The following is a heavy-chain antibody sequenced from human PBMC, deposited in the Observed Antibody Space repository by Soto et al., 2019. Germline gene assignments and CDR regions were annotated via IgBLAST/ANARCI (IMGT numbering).Heavy chain of an antibody. D-gene: IGHD3-10*01. CDR1: GGSISSSNHY. J-gene: IGHJ5*02. CDR2: IYYSGGT. CDR3: ARRSYGSGVDL. V-gene: IGHV4-39*01. Sequence: QLQLQESGPGLVTPSETLSLTCTVSGGSISSSNHYWGWIRQTPGKGLEWIGNIYYSGGTFYNASLKSRVTISVDTSKNQLSLKVTSVTAADTAVYYCARRSYGSGVDLWGQGTLVTVSS.